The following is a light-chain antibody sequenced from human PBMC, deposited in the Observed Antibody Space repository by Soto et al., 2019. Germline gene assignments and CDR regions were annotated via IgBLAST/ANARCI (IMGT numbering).Light chain of an antibody. J-gene: IGKJ3*01. CDR1: QSVSSSY. CDR2: GAS. CDR3: HQYGSSFT. Sequence: EIVLTQSPGTLSLSPGERATLSCRASQSVSSSYLAWYQQKPGQAPRLLIYGASSRATGIPDRFSGSGSGTDFALTVSRLEPGDLAVYYCHQYGSSFTFGPGTKVDIK. V-gene: IGKV3-20*01.